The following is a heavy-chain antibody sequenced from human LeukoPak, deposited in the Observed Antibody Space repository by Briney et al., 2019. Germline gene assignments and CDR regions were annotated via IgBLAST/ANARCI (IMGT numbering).Heavy chain of an antibody. Sequence: ASVKVSCKASGYTFTSYYMHWVRQAPGQGLEWMGIINPSGGSTSYAQKFQGRVTMTRDTSTSTVYMELSSLRSEGTAVYYCATGDSSGRWAFDIWGQGTMVTVSS. J-gene: IGHJ3*02. CDR2: INPSGGST. CDR3: ATGDSSGRWAFDI. CDR1: GYTFTSYY. V-gene: IGHV1-46*01. D-gene: IGHD3-22*01.